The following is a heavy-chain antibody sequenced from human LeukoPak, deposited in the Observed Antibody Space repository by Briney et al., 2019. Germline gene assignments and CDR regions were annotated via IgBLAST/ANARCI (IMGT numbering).Heavy chain of an antibody. CDR2: ISAYNGNT. Sequence: ASVKVSCKASGYTSTSYGISWVRQAPGQGLEWMGWISAYNGNTNYAQKLQGRVTMTTDTSTSTAYMELRSLRFDDTAVYYCARGPSYYYDSSGYFLPVAFDIWGQGTMVTVSS. CDR1: GYTSTSYG. V-gene: IGHV1-18*01. D-gene: IGHD3-22*01. J-gene: IGHJ3*02. CDR3: ARGPSYYYDSSGYFLPVAFDI.